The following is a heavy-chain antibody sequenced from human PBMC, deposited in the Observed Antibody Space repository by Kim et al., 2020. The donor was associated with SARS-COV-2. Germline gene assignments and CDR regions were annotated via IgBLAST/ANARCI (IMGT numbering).Heavy chain of an antibody. V-gene: IGHV4-59*13. CDR1: GGSIGSYH. D-gene: IGHD1-7*01. Sequence: SETLSLTCFVSGGSIGSYHWSWIRQPPGKGLEWIGCISYSGSTNCNSSFKSRVTISVDTSKNQFSPKLTSVTAADTAVYYCARGPITGTTVRYYYGMDVWGQGTTVTVSS. CDR2: ISYSGST. CDR3: ARGPITGTTVRYYYGMDV. J-gene: IGHJ6*02.